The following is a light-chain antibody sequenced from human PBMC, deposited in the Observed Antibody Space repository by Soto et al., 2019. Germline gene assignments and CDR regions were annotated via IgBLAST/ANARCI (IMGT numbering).Light chain of an antibody. Sequence: GDRVTITCQANEDIRNSLHWYQQKPGKAPNLLIYDASNVETGVPSRFSGSGFGTDFTFTISSLQPEDVETYYCQQYGDLPVTFGPGTKWISN. CDR2: DAS. J-gene: IGKJ3*01. CDR3: QQYGDLPVT. CDR1: EDIRNS. V-gene: IGKV1-33*01.